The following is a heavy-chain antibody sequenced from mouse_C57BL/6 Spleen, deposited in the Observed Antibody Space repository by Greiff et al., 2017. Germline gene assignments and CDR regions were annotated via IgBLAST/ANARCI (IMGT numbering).Heavy chain of an antibody. D-gene: IGHD2-5*01. CDR1: GFSFNTYA. Sequence: EVTVVESGGGLVQPKGSLKLSCAASGFSFNTYAMNWVRQAPGKGLEWVARIRSKSNNYATYYADSVKDRFTISRDDSESMLYLQMNNLKTEDTAMYYCVRKSNYRGNWYFDVWGTGTTVTVSS. CDR3: VRKSNYRGNWYFDV. J-gene: IGHJ1*03. CDR2: IRSKSNNYAT. V-gene: IGHV10-1*01.